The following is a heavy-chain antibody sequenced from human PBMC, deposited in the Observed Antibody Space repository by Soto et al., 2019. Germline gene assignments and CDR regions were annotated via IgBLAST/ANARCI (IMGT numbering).Heavy chain of an antibody. J-gene: IGHJ6*02. CDR2: INPNSGGT. V-gene: IGHV1-2*02. CDR1: GYSFTGYY. Sequence: ASVKVSCKDSGYSFTGYYVQWVRLAPGKGLEWMGWINPNSGGTNHAQKFQGRVTMARDTYISTAYMELTRLTSNDTAVYFCAREAGTIGNYYYGIDVWGQGTMITVSS. CDR3: AREAGTIGNYYYGIDV. D-gene: IGHD1-7*01.